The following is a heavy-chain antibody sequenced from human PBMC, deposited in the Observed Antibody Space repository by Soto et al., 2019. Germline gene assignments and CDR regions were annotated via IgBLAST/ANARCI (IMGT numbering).Heavy chain of an antibody. CDR3: AASYWHYVGRFDS. CDR1: GGSFSPYY. CDR2: TDQSGGT. V-gene: IGHV4-34*01. D-gene: IGHD1-7*01. J-gene: IGHJ4*02. Sequence: SETLSLTCAVYGGSFSPYYWSWVRQPPGKGLEWIGETDQSGGTYYSPSLKSRVTLSLDRSKKQISLTLASATAADTAVYYCAASYWHYVGRFDSWGPGTLVTVSS.